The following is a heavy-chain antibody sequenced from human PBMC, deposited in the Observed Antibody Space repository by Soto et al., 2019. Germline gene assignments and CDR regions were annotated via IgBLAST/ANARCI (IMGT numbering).Heavy chain of an antibody. D-gene: IGHD6-6*01. J-gene: IGHJ4*02. Sequence: WGSLRLSCAASGFTFYEYTMHLVRQAPGKGLEWVCLISWDGGSTYYADSVKGRFTISRDNSKNSLYLQMNSLRAEDTALYYCAKERSASSLYYFDYWGQGTLVTVSS. CDR3: AKERSASSLYYFDY. V-gene: IGHV3-43D*04. CDR1: GFTFYEYT. CDR2: ISWDGGST.